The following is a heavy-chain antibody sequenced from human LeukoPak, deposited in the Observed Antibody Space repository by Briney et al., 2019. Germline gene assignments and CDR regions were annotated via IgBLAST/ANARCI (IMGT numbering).Heavy chain of an antibody. D-gene: IGHD5-12*01. CDR2: IIPIFGTA. CDR1: GGTFNNYD. J-gene: IGHJ4*02. Sequence: ASVKVSCKASGGTFNNYDISWVRQAPRQGLEWMGGIIPIFGTANYAQKFQGGVTITADASTSTAYMELSSLRSEDTAVYYCAREYIGYSGYDYWGQGTLVTVSS. V-gene: IGHV1-69*13. CDR3: AREYIGYSGYDY.